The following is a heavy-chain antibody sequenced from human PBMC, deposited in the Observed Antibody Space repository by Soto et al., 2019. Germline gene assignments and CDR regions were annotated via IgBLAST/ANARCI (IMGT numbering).Heavy chain of an antibody. J-gene: IGHJ4*02. D-gene: IGHD3-22*01. CDR2: IRSSTTTI. Sequence: GGSLRLSCAASGFTFSDYDMSWVRQAPGKGLEYISYIRSSTTTIFYADSVKGRFTISRDNAKSSLYLQMNSLRAEDTAVYYCARALSMIVVVITPPDDYWGQGTLVTVSS. V-gene: IGHV3-11*04. CDR1: GFTFSDYD. CDR3: ARALSMIVVVITPPDDY.